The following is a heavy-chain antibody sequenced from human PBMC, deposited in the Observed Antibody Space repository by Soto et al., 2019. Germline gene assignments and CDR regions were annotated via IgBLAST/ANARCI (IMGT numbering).Heavy chain of an antibody. J-gene: IGHJ4*02. D-gene: IGHD3-9*01. CDR1: GYTFTSYG. CDR3: ARPPGYISDWYYFDL. CDR2: ISPKSGVT. V-gene: IGHV1-2*02. Sequence: ASVKVSCKASGYTFTSYGISWVRQAPGQGLEWMGRISPKSGVTDYAQKFQGRVSLTWDTSLNTAYMELSSLMSEDTAVYYCARPPGYISDWYYFDLWGQGTQVTVS.